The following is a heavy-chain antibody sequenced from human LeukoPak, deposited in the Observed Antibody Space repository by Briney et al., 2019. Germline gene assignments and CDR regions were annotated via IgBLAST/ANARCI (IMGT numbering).Heavy chain of an antibody. V-gene: IGHV4-61*09. Sequence: SETLSLTCTVSGGTISSSVGYRWSWVRQPAGKGLEWIGHVYNSGSANYNPSLRSRVTMSVDTSMNQFSLKLSSLTAADTAVYFCARDVDEMATIVGRFSYSYYMDVWGNGTTVTVSS. D-gene: IGHD5-24*01. CDR1: GGTISSSVGYR. J-gene: IGHJ6*03. CDR3: ARDVDEMATIVGRFSYSYYMDV. CDR2: VYNSGSA.